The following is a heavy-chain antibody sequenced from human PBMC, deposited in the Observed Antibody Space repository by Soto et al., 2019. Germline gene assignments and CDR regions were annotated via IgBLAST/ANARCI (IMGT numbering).Heavy chain of an antibody. CDR1: GYNFNNSW. J-gene: IGHJ4*02. CDR2: ISPADSDT. Sequence: PGESPKISCKGSGYNFNNSWIARVRPRPGKGLEWVGVISPADSDTKYRPSFQGQVTISADKSITTVYLQWRSLKASDTALYYCARDPSYCSGGNGRWGQGTLVTVSS. CDR3: ARDPSYCSGGNGR. V-gene: IGHV5-51*01. D-gene: IGHD2-15*01.